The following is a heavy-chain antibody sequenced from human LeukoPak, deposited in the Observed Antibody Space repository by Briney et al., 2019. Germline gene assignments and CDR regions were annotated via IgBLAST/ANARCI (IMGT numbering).Heavy chain of an antibody. Sequence: PSETLSLTCNVSGYSISSGDYYWTWIRQPAGKGLEWIGRVDLGGPPIYNPSLISRVTVSVDPSKNQFSLSLTSVTAADTATYYCAREGAYCSGTDCFATTVDAWGPGALVTVSS. D-gene: IGHD2-2*01. V-gene: IGHV4-61*02. J-gene: IGHJ5*02. CDR3: AREGAYCSGTDCFATTVDA. CDR2: VDLGGPP. CDR1: GYSISSGDYY.